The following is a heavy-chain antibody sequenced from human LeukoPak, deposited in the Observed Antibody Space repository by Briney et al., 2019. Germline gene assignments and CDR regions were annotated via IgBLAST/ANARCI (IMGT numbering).Heavy chain of an antibody. J-gene: IGHJ4*02. CDR1: GFTFSTYA. CDR2: FSGHSHSA. Sequence: PGGSLRLSCAASGFTFSTYAMSWVRQAPGKGLEWVSAFSGHSHSAYYADSVTGWFTITRDNSKNMLYLQMNSLRAEDTAVYYCARHPDYWGQGTLVTVSS. V-gene: IGHV3-23*01. CDR3: ARHPDY.